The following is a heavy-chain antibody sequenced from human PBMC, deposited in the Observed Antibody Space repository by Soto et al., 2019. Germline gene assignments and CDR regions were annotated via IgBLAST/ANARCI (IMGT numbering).Heavy chain of an antibody. D-gene: IGHD6-6*01. CDR2: ITRNSDI. Sequence: PGGSLRLSCAASGFTFSSYSIHWVRQAPGGGLEWVSAITRNSDIYYADSVKGRFTISRDNAKNSLYLQMNSLRAEDTAVYYCARDPASTYSTSSFDYWGQGTLVTVSS. CDR1: GFTFSSYS. CDR3: ARDPASTYSTSSFDY. J-gene: IGHJ4*02. V-gene: IGHV3-21*01.